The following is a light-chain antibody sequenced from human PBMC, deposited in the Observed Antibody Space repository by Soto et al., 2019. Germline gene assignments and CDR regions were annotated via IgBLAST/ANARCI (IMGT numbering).Light chain of an antibody. CDR2: EVN. Sequence: QSVRTQPPSASGSPGQSVTISCTGTSSDVGGYNFVSWYQHHPGKAPKLIIYEVNKRPSGVPNRFSGSKSGNTASLTVSGLQAEDEADYYCNSYAGSNIYVFGTGTKLTVL. V-gene: IGLV2-8*01. CDR1: SSDVGGYNF. CDR3: NSYAGSNIYV. J-gene: IGLJ1*01.